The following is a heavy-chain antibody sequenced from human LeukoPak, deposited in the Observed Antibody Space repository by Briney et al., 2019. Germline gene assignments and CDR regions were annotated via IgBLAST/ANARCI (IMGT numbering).Heavy chain of an antibody. CDR1: GFTFDDYG. Sequence: GGSLRLSCAASGFTFDDYGMSWVRQAPGKGLEWVSGINWNGGSTGYADSVKGRFTISRDNAKNSLYLQMSSLRAEDTALYYCARERTVVTPGRWRASGGAFDIWGQGTMVTVSS. CDR2: INWNGGST. D-gene: IGHD4-23*01. J-gene: IGHJ3*02. CDR3: ARERTVVTPGRWRASGGAFDI. V-gene: IGHV3-20*04.